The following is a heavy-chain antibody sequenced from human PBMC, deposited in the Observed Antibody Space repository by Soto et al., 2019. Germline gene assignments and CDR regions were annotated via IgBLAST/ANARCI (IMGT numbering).Heavy chain of an antibody. CDR1: GGSISRYS. D-gene: IGHD6-19*01. CDR2: IYYSGST. J-gene: IGHJ4*02. CDR3: ARHRGYGGGWYYFDY. Sequence: SETLCLTCTVSGGSISRYSWSGSRQPPGKGLEWIGYIYYSGSTNYNPSLKSRVTISVDTSKNQFSLKLSSVTAADTAVYYCARHRGYGGGWYYFDYWGQGTLVTVSS. V-gene: IGHV4-59*08.